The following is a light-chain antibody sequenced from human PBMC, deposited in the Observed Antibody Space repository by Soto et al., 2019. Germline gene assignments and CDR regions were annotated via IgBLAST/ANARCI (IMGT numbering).Light chain of an antibody. Sequence: IVWTHSPCTLSLSPLQGATLSCMSSQSLSSIYLAWYQQKPGQAPRLLIYRTSSRATGIPDRFSGSESETDFTLTISRLEPDDSAVYYCQQYGSSPRTFGQGTKVDIK. CDR1: QSLSSIY. CDR3: QQYGSSPRT. V-gene: IGKV3-20*01. CDR2: RTS. J-gene: IGKJ1*01.